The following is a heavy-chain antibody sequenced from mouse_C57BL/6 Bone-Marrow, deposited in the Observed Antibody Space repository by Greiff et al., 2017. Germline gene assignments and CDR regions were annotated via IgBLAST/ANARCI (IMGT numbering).Heavy chain of an antibody. CDR3: ARETYGSGPPDY. CDR2: IDPSDSET. V-gene: IGHV1-52*01. CDR1: GYTFTSYW. Sequence: QVQLQQPGAELVRPGSSVKLSCKASGYTFTSYWMHWVKQRPIQGLEWIGNIDPSDSETHYNQKFKDKATLTVDKSSSTAYMQLSSLTSEDSADYYGARETYGSGPPDYWGQGTTLTVSS. D-gene: IGHD1-1*01. J-gene: IGHJ2*01.